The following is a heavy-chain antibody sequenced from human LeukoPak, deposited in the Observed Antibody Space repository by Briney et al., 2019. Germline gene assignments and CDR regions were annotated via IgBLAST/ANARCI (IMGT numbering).Heavy chain of an antibody. CDR2: ISSAGGTT. V-gene: IGHV3-64*04. D-gene: IGHD3-9*01. CDR1: GFTFRDYP. J-gene: IGHJ4*02. CDR3: AKDIILTGYYSPDY. Sequence: RGSLRLSCSASGFTFRDYPIHWVRQAPGEGLQYVSAISSAGGTTYYADSVRGRFTISRDNSKNTLYLQMNSLRAEDTAVYYCAKDIILTGYYSPDYWGQGTLVTVSS.